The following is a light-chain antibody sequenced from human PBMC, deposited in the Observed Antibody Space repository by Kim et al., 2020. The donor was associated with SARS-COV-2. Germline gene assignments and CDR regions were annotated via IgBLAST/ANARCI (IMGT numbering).Light chain of an antibody. CDR1: EDISNN. V-gene: IGKV1-33*01. CDR3: QQNDNLPYT. Sequence: SASVGDRVTITCQASEDISNNINWYQQRPGKAPELLIYDASNLKTGVPARFAGSGSGTHFTLTISSLQPEDIALYYCQQNDNLPYTFGQGTKLEI. CDR2: DAS. J-gene: IGKJ2*01.